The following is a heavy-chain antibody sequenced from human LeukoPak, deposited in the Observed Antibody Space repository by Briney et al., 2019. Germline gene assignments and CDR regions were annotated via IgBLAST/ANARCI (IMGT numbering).Heavy chain of an antibody. V-gene: IGHV5-51*01. Sequence: GESLKISCQGSAYSFTTYWIGWVRQMPGKGLEWMGIIYPGDSDTRYSPSFQGQVTISADKSISTAYLQWSSLKASDTAMYYCASGSYVTYFDYWGQGTLVTVSS. CDR1: AYSFTTYW. D-gene: IGHD1-26*01. J-gene: IGHJ4*02. CDR3: ASGSYVTYFDY. CDR2: IYPGDSDT.